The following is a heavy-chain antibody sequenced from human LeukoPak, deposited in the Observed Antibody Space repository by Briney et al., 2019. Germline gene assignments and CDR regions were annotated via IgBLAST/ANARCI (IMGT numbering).Heavy chain of an antibody. CDR3: ALPVQEVTSFDY. CDR1: GYTLTELS. CDR2: FDPEDGET. Sequence: ASVKVSCKVSGYTLTELSMHWVRQAPGKGLEWMGGFDPEDGETIYAQKFQGRVTMTEDTSTDTAYMELSSLRSEDTAVYYCALPVQEVTSFDYWGQGTLVTVSS. D-gene: IGHD3-10*01. V-gene: IGHV1-24*01. J-gene: IGHJ4*02.